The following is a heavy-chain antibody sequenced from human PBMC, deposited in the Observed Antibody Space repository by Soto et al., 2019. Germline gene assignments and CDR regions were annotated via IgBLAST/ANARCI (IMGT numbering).Heavy chain of an antibody. Sequence: ETLSLTCTVSGGPISSYYWSWIRQPPGKGLEWIGHIYYSGSTYYNPSLKSRVTISVDTSKNQFSLKLSSVTAADTAVYYCARLRNGDVWGKGTTVTVSS. V-gene: IGHV4-59*08. D-gene: IGHD1-1*01. CDR2: IYYSGST. CDR3: ARLRNGDV. J-gene: IGHJ6*04. CDR1: GGPISSYY.